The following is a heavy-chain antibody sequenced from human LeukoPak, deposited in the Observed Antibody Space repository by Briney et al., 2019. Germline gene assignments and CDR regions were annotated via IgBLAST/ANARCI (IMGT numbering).Heavy chain of an antibody. D-gene: IGHD3-22*01. CDR1: GFTFSSYA. CDR3: ARDYYDSSGYYYSIHGMDV. J-gene: IGHJ6*02. CDR2: ISGSGGST. V-gene: IGHV3-23*01. Sequence: GGSLRLSCAASGFTFSSYAMSWVRQAPGKGLEWVSAISGSGGSTYYADSVKGRFTISRDNAKNSLYLQMNSLRAEDTAVYYCARDYYDSSGYYYSIHGMDVWGQGTTVTVSS.